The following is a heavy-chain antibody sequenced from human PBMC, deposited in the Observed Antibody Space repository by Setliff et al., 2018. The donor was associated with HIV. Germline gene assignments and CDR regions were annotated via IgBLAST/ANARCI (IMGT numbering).Heavy chain of an antibody. J-gene: IGHJ4*02. CDR1: GFSINDHD. D-gene: IGHD2-2*01. CDR3: ARDQLRIPERWDFDF. CDR2: ISASGQTL. Sequence: GGSLRLSCVASGFSINDHDMNWVRQAPGKGLEWVSHISASGQTLYYADSVRGRITVSRDNAQNSVYLQMTSLRVEDTAVYYCARDQLRIPERWDFDFWGQGTLVTVSS. V-gene: IGHV3-11*04.